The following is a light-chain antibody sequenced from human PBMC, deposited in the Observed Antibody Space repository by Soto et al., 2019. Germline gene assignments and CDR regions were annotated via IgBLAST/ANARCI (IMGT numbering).Light chain of an antibody. CDR2: GAS. Sequence: IQLTQSPSSLSASVGDRVTISCRASQGISSFLAWYQQKPGKAPKLLIYGASTLQSGVPPRFSGSGSGTDFTLTISSLQPEDFATYYCQQLNSFPIPFGPGTKVDIK. V-gene: IGKV1-9*01. CDR3: QQLNSFPIP. J-gene: IGKJ3*01. CDR1: QGISSF.